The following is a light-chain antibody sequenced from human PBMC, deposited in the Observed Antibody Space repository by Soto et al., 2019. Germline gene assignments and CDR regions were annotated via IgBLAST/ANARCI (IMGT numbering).Light chain of an antibody. J-gene: IGKJ2*01. CDR2: DAS. CDR1: QSVGDD. CDR3: QQRGNLYT. Sequence: EIVLTQSPATLSLSLGERATLSCRASQSVGDDLAWYQQQPGQPPRLLISDASNRAAGIPARFSGSGSGTDLTLTISSLEREDFAVYYCQQRGNLYTFGQGTKLEIK. V-gene: IGKV3-11*01.